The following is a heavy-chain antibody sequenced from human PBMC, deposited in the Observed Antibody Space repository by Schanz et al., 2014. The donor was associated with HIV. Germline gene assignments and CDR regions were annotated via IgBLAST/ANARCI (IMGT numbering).Heavy chain of an antibody. V-gene: IGHV3-73*01. CDR3: ARWGYYDFWSAYYKNPSSNYGMDV. D-gene: IGHD3-3*01. Sequence: EVQLLESGGGSVQRGGSLKISCAASGFSIGGSAIHWVRQASGKGLEWIGRIRDKTNNYATAYAASVKGRFTVSRDNSKNTLYLQMNSLRAEDTAVYYCARWGYYDFWSAYYKNPSSNYGMDVWGQGTTVTVSS. CDR1: GFSIGGSA. J-gene: IGHJ6*02. CDR2: IRDKTNNYAT.